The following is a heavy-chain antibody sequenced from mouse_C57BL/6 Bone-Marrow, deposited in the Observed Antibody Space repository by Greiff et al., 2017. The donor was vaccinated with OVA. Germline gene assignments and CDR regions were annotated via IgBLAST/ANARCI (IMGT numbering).Heavy chain of an antibody. J-gene: IGHJ4*01. V-gene: IGHV10-3*01. D-gene: IGHD1-1*01. CDR3: VRPFYYGSSSYYAMDY. CDR1: GFTFNTYA. Sequence: EVMLVESGGGLVQPKGSLKLSCAASGFTFNTYAMHWVRQAPGKGLEWVARIRSKSSNYATYYADSVKDRFTISRDDSQSMLYLQMNNLKTEDTAMYYCVRPFYYGSSSYYAMDYWGQGTSVTVSS. CDR2: IRSKSSNYAT.